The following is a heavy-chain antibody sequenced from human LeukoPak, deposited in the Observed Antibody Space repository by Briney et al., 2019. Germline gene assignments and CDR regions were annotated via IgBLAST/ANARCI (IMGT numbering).Heavy chain of an antibody. CDR1: GGSFSGYY. D-gene: IGHD1-20*01. CDR3: ARRLDNWNDGYNWFDP. CDR2: TNHSGST. V-gene: IGHV4-34*01. J-gene: IGHJ5*02. Sequence: PSETLSLTCAVYGGSFSGYYWSWIRQPPGKGLEWIGETNHSGSTNYNPSLKSRVTISVDTSKNQFSLKLSSVTAADTAVYYCARRLDNWNDGYNWFDPWGQGTLVTVSS.